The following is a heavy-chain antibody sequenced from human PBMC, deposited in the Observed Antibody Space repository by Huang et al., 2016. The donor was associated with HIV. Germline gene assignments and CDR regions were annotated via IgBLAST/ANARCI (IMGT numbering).Heavy chain of an antibody. Sequence: QLLLQESGPGLVKPSEALALTCAVSGGSIRSSDYHWGWIRQPPGKGVEWIGSIYLKGSTHYSPSLKSGVTIAVDTSKNLFFLNLTSMTAADTAVYYCARHREGPVAYYSGWGSHLNYMDVWGRGRTVVVSS. V-gene: IGHV4-39*01. CDR1: GGSIRSSDYH. CDR3: ARHREGPVAYYSGWGSHLNYMDV. J-gene: IGHJ6*03. CDR2: IYLKGST. D-gene: IGHD3-10*01.